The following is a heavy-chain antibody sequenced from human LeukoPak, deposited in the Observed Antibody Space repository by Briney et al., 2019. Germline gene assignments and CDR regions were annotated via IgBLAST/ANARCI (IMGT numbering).Heavy chain of an antibody. D-gene: IGHD1-26*01. Sequence: SETLSLTCTVSGGSISSYYWSWIRQPPGKGLEWIGYIYYSGSTNYNPSLKSRVTISVDTSKNQFSLKLSSVTAADTAVYYCARDGSPWNYYYGMDVWGQGTTVTVSS. CDR1: GGSISSYY. J-gene: IGHJ6*02. CDR2: IYYSGST. CDR3: ARDGSPWNYYYGMDV. V-gene: IGHV4-59*01.